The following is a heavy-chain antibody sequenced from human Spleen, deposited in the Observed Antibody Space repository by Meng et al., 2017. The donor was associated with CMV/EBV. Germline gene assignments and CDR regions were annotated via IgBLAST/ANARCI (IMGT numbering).Heavy chain of an antibody. CDR3: VRGDDSTSSDYYYYIMDL. J-gene: IGHJ6*02. CDR2: ISASGTTM. V-gene: IGHV3-48*03. Sequence: GESLKISCAASGFSFRSYEFHWVRQAPGKGLEWVSYISASGTTMFYADSVTGRFNISRDNAKNSLYLQMNSLRAEDTAAYYCVRGDDSTSSDYYYYIMDLWGQGTTVTVSS. D-gene: IGHD6-6*01. CDR1: GFSFRSYE.